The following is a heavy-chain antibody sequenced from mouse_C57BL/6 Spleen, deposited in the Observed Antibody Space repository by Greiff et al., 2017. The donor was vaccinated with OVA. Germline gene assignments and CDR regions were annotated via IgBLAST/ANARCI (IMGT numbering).Heavy chain of an antibody. J-gene: IGHJ4*01. D-gene: IGHD1-1*01. CDR1: GFTFSSYA. CDR2: ISDGGSYT. Sequence: EVQLVESGGGLVKPGGSLKLSCAASGFTFSSYAMSWVRQTPEKRLEWVATISDGGSYTYYPANVKGRFTISSDNAKNNLYLQMSHLKSEDTAMYYCASSYYGSSPYYAMDYWGQGTSVTVSS. V-gene: IGHV5-4*01. CDR3: ASSYYGSSPYYAMDY.